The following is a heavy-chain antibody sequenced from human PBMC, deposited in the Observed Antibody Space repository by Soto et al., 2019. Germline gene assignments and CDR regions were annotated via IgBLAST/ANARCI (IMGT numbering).Heavy chain of an antibody. CDR3: ARGPRVSSTGTGAH. D-gene: IGHD1-1*01. V-gene: IGHV3-74*01. Sequence: GGSLRLSCAVSGFTFSAYWIHWVRQVPGKGLTWVSRISDDGSTATYADSVKGRFIISRDNAKNTLYLEMNTLRADDSGLYYCARGPRVSSTGTGAHWGRGTLVTFSS. CDR1: GFTFSAYW. J-gene: IGHJ4*02. CDR2: ISDDGSTA.